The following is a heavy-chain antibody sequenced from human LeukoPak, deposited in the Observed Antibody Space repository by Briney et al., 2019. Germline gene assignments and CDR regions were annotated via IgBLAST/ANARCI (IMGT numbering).Heavy chain of an antibody. V-gene: IGHV1-18*01. CDR1: GYTFTSYG. Sequence: ASVKVSCKASGYTFTSYGISWVRQAPGQGLEWMGWISAYNGNTNYAQKLQGRVTMTTDTSTSTAYMELRSLRSDDTAVYYCARDGEQVVPARPLYYYGMDVWGQGTTVTVSS. J-gene: IGHJ6*02. CDR3: ARDGEQVVPARPLYYYGMDV. D-gene: IGHD2-2*01. CDR2: ISAYNGNT.